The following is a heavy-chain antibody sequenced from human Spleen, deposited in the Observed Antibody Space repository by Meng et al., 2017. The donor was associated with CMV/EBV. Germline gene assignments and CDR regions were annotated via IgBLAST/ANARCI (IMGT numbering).Heavy chain of an antibody. CDR3: ARDKEADWRGFTAYAPGH. V-gene: IGHV3-30*04. Sequence: FTFSSYAMHWVRQAPGKWLQWVALISYDRRNKYYVDSVKGRFTISRDDSKNTLYLQMNSLRPEDTAVYYCARDKEADWRGFTAYAPGHWGQGTLVTVSS. D-gene: IGHD5-12*01. CDR2: ISYDRRNK. CDR1: FTFSSYA. J-gene: IGHJ4*02.